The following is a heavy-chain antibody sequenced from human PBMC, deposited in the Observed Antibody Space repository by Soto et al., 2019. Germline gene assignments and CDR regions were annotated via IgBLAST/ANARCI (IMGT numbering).Heavy chain of an antibody. J-gene: IGHJ4*02. D-gene: IGHD1-26*01. CDR2: ISGGGGAT. Sequence: EVQLLESGGGLVQPGGSLRLSCAASGFTLSRNAMSRVRQAPGKGLEWGSGISGGGGATYYADSVKGRFTISRDNSKNTLYLQMNSLRAEDTAIYYCAKSEPYGSGSYYFDYWGQGTLVTVSS. CDR1: GFTLSRNA. CDR3: AKSEPYGSGSYYFDY. V-gene: IGHV3-23*01.